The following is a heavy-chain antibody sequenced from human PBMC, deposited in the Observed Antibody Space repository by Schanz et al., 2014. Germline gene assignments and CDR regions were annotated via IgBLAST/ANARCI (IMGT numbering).Heavy chain of an antibody. D-gene: IGHD3-10*01. CDR3: AKGRFGELSAFDI. J-gene: IGHJ3*02. CDR2: IKHDGSVK. Sequence: EVQLLESGGGLVQPGGSLRLSCTASGFTFSDYWMSWVRQAPGKGPEWVANIKHDGSVKDYVDSVEGRFTISRDNSKNTLYLQMNSLRAEDTAVYYCAKGRFGELSAFDIWGQGTMVTVSS. CDR1: GFTFSDYW. V-gene: IGHV3-7*05.